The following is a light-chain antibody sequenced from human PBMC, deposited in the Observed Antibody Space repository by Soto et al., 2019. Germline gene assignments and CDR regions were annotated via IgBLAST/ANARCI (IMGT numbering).Light chain of an antibody. CDR2: YDS. J-gene: IGLJ2*01. Sequence: SCELTQPPSVSVAPGKTARITCGGNNIGSKSVHWYQQKPGQAPVLVIYYDSDRPSGIPERFSGSNSGNTATLTISRVEAGDEADYYCQVWDSSSDRVFGGGTKVTVL. CDR1: NIGSKS. V-gene: IGLV3-21*04. CDR3: QVWDSSSDRV.